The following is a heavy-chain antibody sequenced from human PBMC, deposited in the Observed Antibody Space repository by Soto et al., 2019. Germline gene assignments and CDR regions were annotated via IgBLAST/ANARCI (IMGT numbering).Heavy chain of an antibody. Sequence: QVQLVQSGAEVKKPGASVKVSCKASGYTFTSYAMHWVRQAPGQRLEWMGWINAGNGNTKYSQKFQGRVTITRDTSASTAYMELSSLRSEDTAVYYCARVAHYYGSALLFRYWGQGTLVTVSS. J-gene: IGHJ4*02. CDR2: INAGNGNT. V-gene: IGHV1-3*01. CDR1: GYTFTSYA. D-gene: IGHD3-10*01. CDR3: ARVAHYYGSALLFRY.